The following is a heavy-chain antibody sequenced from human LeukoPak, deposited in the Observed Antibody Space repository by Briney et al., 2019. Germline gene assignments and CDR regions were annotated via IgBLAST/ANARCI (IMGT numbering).Heavy chain of an antibody. CDR1: GFTFSSYA. D-gene: IGHD4-17*01. J-gene: IGHJ3*02. Sequence: GGSLRLSCAASGFTFSSYATHWVRQAPGKGLEWVAVISYDGSNKYYADSVKGRFTISRDNSKNTLYLQMNSLRAEDTAVYYCARDPHLTTVTIFGAFDIWGQGTMVTVSS. V-gene: IGHV3-30-3*01. CDR2: ISYDGSNK. CDR3: ARDPHLTTVTIFGAFDI.